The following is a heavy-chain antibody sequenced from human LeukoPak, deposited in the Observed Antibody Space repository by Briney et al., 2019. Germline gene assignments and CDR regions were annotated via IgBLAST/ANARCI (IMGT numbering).Heavy chain of an antibody. CDR3: ARAPYYDFWSGWFDP. CDR2: NYYSGST. V-gene: IGHV4-59*12. CDR1: GGSISSYY. Sequence: PSETLSLTCTVSGGSISSYYWSWIRQPPGKGLEWIGYNYYSGSTNYNPSLKSRVTMSVDTSKNQFSLKLSSVTAADTAVYYCARAPYYDFWSGWFDPWGQGTLVTVSS. D-gene: IGHD3-3*01. J-gene: IGHJ5*02.